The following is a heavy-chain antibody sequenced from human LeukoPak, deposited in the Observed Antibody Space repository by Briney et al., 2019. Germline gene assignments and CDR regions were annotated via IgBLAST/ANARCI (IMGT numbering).Heavy chain of an antibody. CDR2: IYPGDSDT. J-gene: IGHJ4*02. CDR1: GYSFTTYW. CDR3: ERQDRAYGYFDY. Sequence: GESLKISCKASGYSFTTYWIGWVRQLPGKGLEWMGIIYPGDSDTRYSPSFQGPVTISADKSISTAYLQWSSLKASDTAMYYCERQDRAYGYFDYWGQGTLVTVSS. D-gene: IGHD4-17*01. V-gene: IGHV5-51*01.